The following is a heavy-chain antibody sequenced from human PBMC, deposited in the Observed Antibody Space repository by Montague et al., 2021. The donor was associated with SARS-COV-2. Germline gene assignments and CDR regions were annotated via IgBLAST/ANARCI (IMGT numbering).Heavy chain of an antibody. Sequence: SLRLSCAASGFTFSTYAMSWVRQAPGKGLEWVSPIDSGGDTTCYADSVKGRFTISRDNSKNTVYLQMNSLRAEDTAKYYCAKDSGYSSGVWGQGTTVTVSS. V-gene: IGHV3-23*01. D-gene: IGHD6-19*01. CDR3: AKDSGYSSGV. J-gene: IGHJ6*02. CDR2: IDSGGDTT. CDR1: GFTFSTYA.